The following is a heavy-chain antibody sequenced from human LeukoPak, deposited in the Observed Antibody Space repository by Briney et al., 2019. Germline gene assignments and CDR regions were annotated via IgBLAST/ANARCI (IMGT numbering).Heavy chain of an antibody. CDR2: INHSGST. D-gene: IGHD6-6*01. J-gene: IGHJ5*02. Sequence: SETLSLSCAVYGGSFSGFYWSWIRQPPGKGLEWIGEINHSGSTNYNPSLKSRVTISVDTSKNQFSLKLRSVTAADTAAYYCARDPGGIAARLLKFDPWGQGTLVTVSS. CDR3: ARDPGGIAARLLKFDP. V-gene: IGHV4-34*01. CDR1: GGSFSGFY.